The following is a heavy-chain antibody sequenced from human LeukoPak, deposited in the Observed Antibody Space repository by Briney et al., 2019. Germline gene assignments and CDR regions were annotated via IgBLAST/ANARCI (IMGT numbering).Heavy chain of an antibody. CDR3: ARRRDYFDY. CDR1: GYDLSDYY. CDR2: ISSSGGNI. Sequence: GGSLRLSCVVSGYDLSDYYMSWIRQAPGKGLEWISYISSSGGNIYFADSVKGRFTMSRDNARGSLYLQMNSLRADDTAIYYCARRRDYFDYWGQGTLVTVSS. V-gene: IGHV3-11*01. J-gene: IGHJ4*02.